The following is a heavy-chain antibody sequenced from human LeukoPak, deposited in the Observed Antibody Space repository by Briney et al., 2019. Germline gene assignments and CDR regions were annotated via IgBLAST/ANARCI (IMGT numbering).Heavy chain of an antibody. J-gene: IGHJ6*03. Sequence: SVKVSCKASGGTFSSYAISWVRQAPGHGREWMGGIIPIFETANYAQKFQGRVTITADKSTSTAYMELSSLGSEDTAVYYCARAIAGRPKRGYYYYMDVWGKGTTATVSS. V-gene: IGHV1-69*06. CDR2: IIPIFETA. CDR1: GGTFSSYA. CDR3: ARAIAGRPKRGYYYYMDV. D-gene: IGHD6-6*01.